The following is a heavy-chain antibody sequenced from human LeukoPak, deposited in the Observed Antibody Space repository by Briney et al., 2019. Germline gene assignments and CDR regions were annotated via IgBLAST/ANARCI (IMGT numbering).Heavy chain of an antibody. V-gene: IGHV3-7*01. CDR2: IKEDGSEK. J-gene: IGHJ4*02. Sequence: GGSLRLSCAASGFTFSNYWMSWVRQAPGKRLEWVANIKEDGSEKYYVDSVKGRFTISRDNARNSLYLQMNSLRAEDTAVYYCASGRQLGYWGQGTLVTVSS. CDR1: GFTFSNYW. CDR3: ASGRQLGY. D-gene: IGHD6-13*01.